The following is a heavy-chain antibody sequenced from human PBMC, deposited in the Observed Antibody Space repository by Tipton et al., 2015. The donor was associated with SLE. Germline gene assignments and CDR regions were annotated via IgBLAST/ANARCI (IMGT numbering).Heavy chain of an antibody. CDR1: GFPFDDYA. D-gene: IGHD2-2*01. J-gene: IGHJ3*02. CDR3: AKALGYGSSNHQGSFDI. CDR2: ISWNSGSI. Sequence: RSLRLSCAASGFPFDDYAMHWGRQAPGKGLEWVSGISWNSGSIGYADSVKGRFTISRDNAKNSLYLQMNSLRAEDTALYYCAKALGYGSSNHQGSFDIWGQGPMVTVSS. V-gene: IGHV3-9*01.